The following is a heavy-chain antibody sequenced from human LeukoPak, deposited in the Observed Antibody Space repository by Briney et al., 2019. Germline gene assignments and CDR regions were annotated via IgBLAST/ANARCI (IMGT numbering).Heavy chain of an antibody. CDR3: ARDLERGYDYYFDY. V-gene: IGHV1-2*02. Sequence: ASVKVSCKASGYTFTGYYMHWVRQAPGQGLEWMGWINPNSGGTNYAQKFQGRVTMTRDTSITTAYMELRILKSDDTAVYYCARDLERGYDYYFDYWGQGTLVTVSS. CDR1: GYTFTGYY. D-gene: IGHD5-12*01. CDR2: INPNSGGT. J-gene: IGHJ4*02.